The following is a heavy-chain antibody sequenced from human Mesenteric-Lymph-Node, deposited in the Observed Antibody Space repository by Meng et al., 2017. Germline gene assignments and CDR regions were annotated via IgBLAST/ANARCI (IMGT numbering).Heavy chain of an antibody. CDR3: ARVEGESGYFDY. CDR1: GGSISSGGYY. J-gene: IGHJ4*02. D-gene: IGHD3-3*01. Sequence: QVQLQEAGPGLVKPSGTLSLTCDVSGGSISSGGYYWSWIRQHPGKGLEWIGYIYYSGSTYYNPSLKSLVTISVDTSKNQFSLKLSSVTAADTAVYYCARVEGESGYFDYWGQGTLVTVPS. V-gene: IGHV4-31*01. CDR2: IYYSGST.